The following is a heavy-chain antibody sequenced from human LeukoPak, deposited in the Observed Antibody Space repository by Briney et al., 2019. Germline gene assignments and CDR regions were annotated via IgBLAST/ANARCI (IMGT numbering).Heavy chain of an antibody. CDR1: GGSISSYY. CDR2: IYYSGST. CDR3: ATQGDDNTFDY. D-gene: IGHD3-16*01. V-gene: IGHV4-59*12. J-gene: IGHJ4*02. Sequence: SETLSLTCTVSGGSISSYYWSWIRQPPGKGLEWIGYIYYSGSTNYNPSLKSRVTISVDTSKNQFSLKLSSVTAADTAVYYCATQGDDNTFDYWGQGTLVTVSS.